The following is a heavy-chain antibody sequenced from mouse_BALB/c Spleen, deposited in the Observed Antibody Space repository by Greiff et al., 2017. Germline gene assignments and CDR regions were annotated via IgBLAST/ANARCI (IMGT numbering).Heavy chain of an antibody. J-gene: IGHJ2*01. CDR1: GFNIKDYY. Sequence: VQLKQSGAELVRSGASVKLSCTASGFNIKDYYMHWVKQRPEQGLEWIGWIDPENGDTEYAPKFQGKATMTADTSSNTSYLQLSSLTSEDTAVYYCNAFYNWGQGTTLTVSS. CDR2: IDPENGDT. V-gene: IGHV14-4*02. CDR3: NAFYN. D-gene: IGHD1-1*01.